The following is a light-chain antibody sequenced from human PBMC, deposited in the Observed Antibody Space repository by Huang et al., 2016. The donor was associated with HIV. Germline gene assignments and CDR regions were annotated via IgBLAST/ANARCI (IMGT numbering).Light chain of an antibody. J-gene: IGKJ1*01. V-gene: IGKV1-5*03. CDR2: KAA. Sequence: DIQMTQSPSTLYASVGDRVTITCRASQTISTWFAWYQQKPGKAPKLLIYKAANVENGVPSRFSGGGSGTEFTLTISSLQSDDFATYYCQQYNSYSGTFGQGTKVEVK. CDR3: QQYNSYSGT. CDR1: QTISTW.